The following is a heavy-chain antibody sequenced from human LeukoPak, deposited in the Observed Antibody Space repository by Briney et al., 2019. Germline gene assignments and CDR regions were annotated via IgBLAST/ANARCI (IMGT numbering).Heavy chain of an antibody. CDR3: ARGPVGGYFDWLTL. D-gene: IGHD3-9*01. J-gene: IGHJ4*02. Sequence: ASVKVSCKASGGTFSSYAISWVRQAAGQGLECMGFMNPDSGNTVYAQKFQGRVTMTTNTSITTAYMELSSLTSEDTAVYYCARGPVGGYFDWLTLWGQGTLVTVSS. CDR1: GGTFSSYA. CDR2: MNPDSGNT. V-gene: IGHV1-8*02.